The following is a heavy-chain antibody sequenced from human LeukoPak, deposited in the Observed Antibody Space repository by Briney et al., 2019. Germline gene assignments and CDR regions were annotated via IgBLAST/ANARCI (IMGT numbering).Heavy chain of an antibody. Sequence: SVKVSCKASGYTFRDFGISWVRQAPGQGLEWMGGIIPIFGTANYAQKFQGRVTITADESTSTAYMELSSLRSEDTAVYYCARGPRWLQLGPNFDYWGQGTLVTVSS. CDR3: ARGPRWLQLGPNFDY. D-gene: IGHD5-24*01. CDR2: IIPIFGTA. J-gene: IGHJ4*02. CDR1: GYTFRDFG. V-gene: IGHV1-69*13.